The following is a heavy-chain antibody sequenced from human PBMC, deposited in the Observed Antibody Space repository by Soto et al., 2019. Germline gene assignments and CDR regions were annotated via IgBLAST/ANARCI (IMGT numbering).Heavy chain of an antibody. CDR1: GGSFSGYY. Sequence: PSETLSLTCAVYGGSFSGYYWSWIRQPPGKGLEWIGEINHSGSTNYNPSLKSRVTISVDTSKNQFSLKLSSVTAADTAVYYCARGPGEWLRRFDYWGQGTLVTVSS. V-gene: IGHV4-34*01. CDR2: INHSGST. CDR3: ARGPGEWLRRFDY. J-gene: IGHJ4*02. D-gene: IGHD5-12*01.